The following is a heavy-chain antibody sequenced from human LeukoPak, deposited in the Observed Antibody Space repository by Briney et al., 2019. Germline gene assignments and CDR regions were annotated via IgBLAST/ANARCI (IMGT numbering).Heavy chain of an antibody. CDR3: ASVSGSYTFDY. V-gene: IGHV3-30*14. CDR1: GFTFSTYA. J-gene: IGHJ4*02. CDR2: ISYDGSNK. D-gene: IGHD1-26*01. Sequence: GGSLRLSCAASGFTFSTYAMHWVRQAPGKGLEWVAVISYDGSNKYYADSVKGRFTISRENSKNTLYLQMNSLRAEDTAVYYCASVSGSYTFDYWGQGTLVTVSS.